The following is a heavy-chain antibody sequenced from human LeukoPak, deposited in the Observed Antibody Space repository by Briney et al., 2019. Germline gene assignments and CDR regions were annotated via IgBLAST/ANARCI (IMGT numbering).Heavy chain of an antibody. J-gene: IGHJ5*02. Sequence: PGRSLRLSCAASGFTFSRYGIHWVRQAPGKGLEWVAVISYDGGIKYYADSVKGRFTISRDNSKNTLYLEMNSLGAEDTAVYYCARWDFLTGSGGSWGQGTLVAVSS. CDR2: ISYDGGIK. CDR1: GFTFSRYG. D-gene: IGHD3-9*01. CDR3: ARWDFLTGSGGS. V-gene: IGHV3-30*03.